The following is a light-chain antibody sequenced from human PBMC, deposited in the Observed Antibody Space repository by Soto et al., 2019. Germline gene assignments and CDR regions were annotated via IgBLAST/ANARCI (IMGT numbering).Light chain of an antibody. CDR3: QQRSDCPPSLT. Sequence: IVLTQSPGTLSFSPGERATLSCRVSQSVSSSDLAWYQRTPRQAPTLLIYGASSRATCIPDGFRDSGTRTELTLTISELAREDPRIYYCQQRSDCPPSLTFGRGTKGDSK. CDR2: GAS. CDR1: QSVSSSD. J-gene: IGKJ4*01. V-gene: IGKV3D-20*02.